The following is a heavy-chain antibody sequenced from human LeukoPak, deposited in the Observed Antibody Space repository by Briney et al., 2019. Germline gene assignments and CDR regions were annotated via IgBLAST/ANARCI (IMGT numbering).Heavy chain of an antibody. CDR1: GGSISSSSYY. CDR3: ARGGYCTNGVCHYYYYYYGMDV. V-gene: IGHV4-39*07. J-gene: IGHJ6*02. CDR2: IYYSGST. D-gene: IGHD2-8*01. Sequence: SETLSLTCTGSGGSISSSSYYWGWLRQPPGKGLEWIGRIYYSGSTYYNPSLKSRVTISVDTSKNQFSLKLSSVTAADTAVYYCARGGYCTNGVCHYYYYYYGMDVWGQGTTVTVSS.